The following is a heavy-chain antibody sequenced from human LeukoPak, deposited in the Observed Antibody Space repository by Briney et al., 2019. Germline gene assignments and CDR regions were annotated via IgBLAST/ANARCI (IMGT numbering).Heavy chain of an antibody. Sequence: GGSLRLSCAASGFTFSSYAMSWVRQAPGKGLEWVSSISGSGGTTYYADSVQGRFTISSDNSKNTLYLQMNSLRAEDTAIYYCAKCILTGYYKGYMDVWGKGTTVTISS. CDR3: AKCILTGYYKGYMDV. V-gene: IGHV3-23*01. D-gene: IGHD3-9*01. J-gene: IGHJ6*03. CDR1: GFTFSSYA. CDR2: ISGSGGTT.